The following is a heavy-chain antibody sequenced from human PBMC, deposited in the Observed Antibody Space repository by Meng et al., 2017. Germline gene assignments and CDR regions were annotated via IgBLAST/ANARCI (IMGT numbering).Heavy chain of an antibody. CDR2: IIPIFGTA. Sequence: QGRLGRVGGEGKKPGSSVKVSCNASVGTFSSYPISWVRQAPGQGLEWMGGIIPIFGTANYAQKFQGRVTITADKTTSTGYKELSSLRCEDTAVYYCARDGVGATEGYFDYWGQGTLVTVSS. CDR3: ARDGVGATEGYFDY. D-gene: IGHD1-26*01. V-gene: IGHV1-69*06. CDR1: VGTFSSYP. J-gene: IGHJ4*02.